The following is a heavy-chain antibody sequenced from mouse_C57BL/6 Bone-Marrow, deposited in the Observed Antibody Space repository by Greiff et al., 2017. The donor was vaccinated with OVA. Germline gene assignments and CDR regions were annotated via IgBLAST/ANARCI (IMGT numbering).Heavy chain of an antibody. J-gene: IGHJ3*01. Sequence: EVQVVESGGGLVQPGGSMKLSCAASGFTFSDAWMDWVRQSPEKGLEWVAEIRNKANNHATYYAESVKGRFTISRDDAKISVSLQMSSLRAEYTSNYYSTPYYYGSIPWFAYWGQGTLVTVSA. CDR1: GFTFSDAW. V-gene: IGHV6-6*01. CDR3: TPYYYGSIPWFAY. CDR2: IRNKANNHAT. D-gene: IGHD1-1*01.